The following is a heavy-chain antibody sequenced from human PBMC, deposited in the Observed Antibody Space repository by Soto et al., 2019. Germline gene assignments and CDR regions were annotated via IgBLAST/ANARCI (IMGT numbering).Heavy chain of an antibody. CDR3: ARRTAGWYFDL. J-gene: IGHJ2*01. V-gene: IGHV3-64*01. Sequence: EVQLVESGGGLVQPGGSLRLSCAASGFMFKSYAMHWVRQAPGKGLEYVSAISSLGDSTFYANSVKDRFTISRDNSKNTLYLQMGSLRAEDMAVYYCARRTAGWYFDLWGRGTLVTVSS. CDR2: ISSLGDST. CDR1: GFMFKSYA. D-gene: IGHD2-21*02.